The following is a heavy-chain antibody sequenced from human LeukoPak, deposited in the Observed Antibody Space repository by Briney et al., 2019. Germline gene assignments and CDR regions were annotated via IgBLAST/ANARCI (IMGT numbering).Heavy chain of an antibody. Sequence: ASVKVSCKASGYTFTGYYMHWVRQAPGQGLEWMGWINPNSGGTNYAQKFQGRVTMTRDTSISTAYMELRRLRSDDTAVYYCARVGRYYDSSGYYEDWGQGTLVTVSS. D-gene: IGHD3-22*01. CDR2: INPNSGGT. V-gene: IGHV1-2*02. CDR3: ARVGRYYDSSGYYED. CDR1: GYTFTGYY. J-gene: IGHJ4*02.